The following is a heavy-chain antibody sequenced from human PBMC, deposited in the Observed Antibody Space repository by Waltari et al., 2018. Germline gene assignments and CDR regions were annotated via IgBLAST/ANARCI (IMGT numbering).Heavy chain of an antibody. J-gene: IGHJ4*02. CDR1: GYTFTSYA. CDR2: INTNTGNP. Sequence: QVQLVQAGSELKKPGASVKVSCRDSGYTFTSYAMNLLRQAPGQGLEWMGWINTNTGNPTYAQGFTGRFVFSLDTSVSTAYLQISSLKAEDTAVYYCARDFRQWLDWALGYWGQGTLVTVSS. D-gene: IGHD6-19*01. CDR3: ARDFRQWLDWALGY. V-gene: IGHV7-4-1*02.